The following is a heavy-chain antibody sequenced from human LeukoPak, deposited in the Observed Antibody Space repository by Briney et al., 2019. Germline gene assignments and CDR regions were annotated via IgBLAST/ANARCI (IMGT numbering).Heavy chain of an antibody. V-gene: IGHV1-18*01. CDR3: ARDMSYDFWSGYYLTGSYYMDV. J-gene: IGHJ6*03. D-gene: IGHD3-3*01. CDR1: GYTFTSYG. Sequence: GASVKVSCKASGYTFTSYGISWVRQAPGQGLEWMGWISAYNGNTNYAQKLQGRVTMTTDTSTSTAYMELRSLRSDDTAMYYCARDMSYDFWSGYYLTGSYYMDVWGKGTTVTVSS. CDR2: ISAYNGNT.